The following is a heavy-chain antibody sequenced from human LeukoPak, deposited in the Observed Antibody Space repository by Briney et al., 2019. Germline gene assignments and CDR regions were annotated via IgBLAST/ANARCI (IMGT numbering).Heavy chain of an antibody. V-gene: IGHV4-34*12. D-gene: IGHD6-13*01. CDR2: IIDTGST. CDR3: ARVTGYRIEDYFDY. J-gene: IGHJ4*02. Sequence: PSETLSLTCAVYGGSFSGYYWTWIRQPPGKGLEWIGEIIDTGSTNYNPSLKSRVTISVETSKNEFSLKLRSVTAADTAVYYCARVTGYRIEDYFDYWGQGTPVTVSS. CDR1: GGSFSGYY.